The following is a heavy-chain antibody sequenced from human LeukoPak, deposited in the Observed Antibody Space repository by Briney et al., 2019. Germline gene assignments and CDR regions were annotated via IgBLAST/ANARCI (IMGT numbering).Heavy chain of an antibody. Sequence: ASVKVSCKASGYTFASYDINWVRQATGQGLEWMGWMNPNSGNTGYAQKFQGRVTMTRNTSISTAYMELSSLRSEDTAVYYCARVHSSSWFIDPWGQGTLVTVSS. D-gene: IGHD6-13*01. V-gene: IGHV1-8*01. CDR3: ARVHSSSWFIDP. CDR2: MNPNSGNT. J-gene: IGHJ5*02. CDR1: GYTFASYD.